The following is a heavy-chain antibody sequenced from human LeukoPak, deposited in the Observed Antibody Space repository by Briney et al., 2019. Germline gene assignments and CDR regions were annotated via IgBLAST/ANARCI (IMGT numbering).Heavy chain of an antibody. Sequence: ASVKVSCKASGYTFTGYYMHWVRQAPGQGLEWMGWINPNSGGTNYAQKFQGRVTMTRDTSISTAYMELSRLRSDDTAVYYCARGALVVVVPAANGRDDAFDIWGQGTMVTVSS. J-gene: IGHJ3*02. CDR3: ARGALVVVVPAANGRDDAFDI. CDR1: GYTFTGYY. V-gene: IGHV1-2*02. D-gene: IGHD2-2*01. CDR2: INPNSGGT.